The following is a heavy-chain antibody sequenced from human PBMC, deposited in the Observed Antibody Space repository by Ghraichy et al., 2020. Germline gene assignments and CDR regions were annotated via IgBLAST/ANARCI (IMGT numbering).Heavy chain of an antibody. CDR2: IYYNGYT. Sequence: SETLSLTCTVSGGSVSSDSYYWGWIRQTPGKGLEWIASIYYNGYTYYNPSLKSRVTISVDMSKNQFALKLSSVTAADTAVYYCASSAFGVFINLYYFDYWGQGTLVTVSS. D-gene: IGHD3-3*01. J-gene: IGHJ4*02. CDR3: ASSAFGVFINLYYFDY. CDR1: GGSVSSDSYY. V-gene: IGHV4-39*01.